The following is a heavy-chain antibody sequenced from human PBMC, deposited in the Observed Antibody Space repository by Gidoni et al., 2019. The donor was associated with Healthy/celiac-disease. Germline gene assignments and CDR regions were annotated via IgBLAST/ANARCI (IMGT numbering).Heavy chain of an antibody. CDR3: ARDPRGYSSLDY. Sequence: YISSSGSTIYYADSVKGRFTISRDNAKNSLYLQMNSLRAEDTAVYYCARDPRGYSSLDYCGQGTLVTVSS. CDR2: ISSSGSTI. J-gene: IGHJ4*02. D-gene: IGHD5-18*01. V-gene: IGHV3-11*01.